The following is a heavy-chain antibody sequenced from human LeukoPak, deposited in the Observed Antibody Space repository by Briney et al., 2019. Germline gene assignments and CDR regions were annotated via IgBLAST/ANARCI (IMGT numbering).Heavy chain of an antibody. CDR1: GGSISSGGYS. J-gene: IGHJ4*02. D-gene: IGHD6-13*01. V-gene: IGHV4-30-2*01. CDR2: IYQNGNT. Sequence: SETLSLTCAVSGGSISSGGYSWSWIRQPPGRGLEWIGYIYQNGNTYYNPSLKSRVTISVDRSKNQFSLNLSSVTAADTAVYYCGRGGIAAAASGIDYWGQGTLVAVSS. CDR3: GRGGIAAAASGIDY.